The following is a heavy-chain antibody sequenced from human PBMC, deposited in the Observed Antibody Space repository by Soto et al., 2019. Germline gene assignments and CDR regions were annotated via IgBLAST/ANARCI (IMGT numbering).Heavy chain of an antibody. D-gene: IGHD1-1*01. J-gene: IGHJ6*02. CDR2: FDPEDGET. CDR1: GYTLTELS. Sequence: ASVKVSCKVSGYTLTELSMHWVRQAPGKGLEWMGGFDPEDGETIYAQKLQGRVTMTTDTSTSTAYMELRSLRSDDTAVYYCARGRDNWNAYYYYGMDVWGQGTTVTVSS. CDR3: ARGRDNWNAYYYYGMDV. V-gene: IGHV1-24*01.